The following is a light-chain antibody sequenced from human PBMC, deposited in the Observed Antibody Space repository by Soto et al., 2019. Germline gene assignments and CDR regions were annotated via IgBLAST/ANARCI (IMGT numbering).Light chain of an antibody. J-gene: IGKJ1*01. CDR1: QSVSSSY. CDR3: QQYGSSPRT. CDR2: GAS. Sequence: EIVLTQSPGTLSLSPGERATLSCRASQSVSSSYLAWYQQKPGQAPRLLIYGASSRATGIPDRFSGSGSGTAFTLTITTLAPEDFAVYYYQQYGSSPRTFGQGTKVEIK. V-gene: IGKV3-20*01.